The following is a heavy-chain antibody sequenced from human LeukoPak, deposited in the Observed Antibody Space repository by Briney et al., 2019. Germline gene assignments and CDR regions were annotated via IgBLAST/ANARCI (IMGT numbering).Heavy chain of an antibody. CDR2: ISSSSSYI. Sequence: GGSLRLSCAASGFTFSSYSMNWVRQAPGKGLEWVSSISSSSSYIYYADSVKGRFTISRDNAKNSLYPQMNSLRAEDTAVYYCARDYYYDSSGYYLEIDAFDIWGQGTMVTVSS. D-gene: IGHD3-22*01. V-gene: IGHV3-21*01. CDR3: ARDYYYDSSGYYLEIDAFDI. J-gene: IGHJ3*02. CDR1: GFTFSSYS.